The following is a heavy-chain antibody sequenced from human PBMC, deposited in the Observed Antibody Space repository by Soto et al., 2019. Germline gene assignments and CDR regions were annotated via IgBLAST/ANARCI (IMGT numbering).Heavy chain of an antibody. CDR1: GSSA. CDR2: IIPIFGTA. J-gene: IGHJ6*02. Sequence: GSSARSWVRQEHGQGLEWMGGIIPIFGTANYAQKFQGRVTITADESTSTAYMELSSLRSEDTAVYYCARDQSTIGTYYYYYGMDVWGQGPTVTLSS. V-gene: IGHV1-69*01. CDR3: ARDQSTIGTYYYYYGMDV. D-gene: IGHD3-9*01.